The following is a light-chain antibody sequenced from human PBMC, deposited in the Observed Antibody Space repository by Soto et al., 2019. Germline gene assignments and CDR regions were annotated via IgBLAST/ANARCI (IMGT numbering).Light chain of an antibody. J-gene: IGKJ2*01. CDR1: QSVSSN. Sequence: EIVMTQSPATLSVSPGERATLSCRASQSVSSNLAWYQQKPGQAPRLLIYGASTRATGIPARGSGSGSGTDFTLTISSLQSEDFAVYYCQHYNNWPRAFGQGTKLEIK. CDR2: GAS. V-gene: IGKV3-15*01. CDR3: QHYNNWPRA.